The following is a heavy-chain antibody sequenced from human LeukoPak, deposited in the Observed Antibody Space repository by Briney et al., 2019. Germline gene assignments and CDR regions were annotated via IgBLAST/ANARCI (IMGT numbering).Heavy chain of an antibody. J-gene: IGHJ4*02. Sequence: GGSLRLSCAASGFIFSTYWMHWGRQAPGKGVVWVSRMNSDGSSISYADSVKGRFTISRDNAKNTLYLQMNNLRPEDTAVYYCVPQEDCSRTTCQFDYWGQGTLVTVSS. D-gene: IGHD2-2*01. V-gene: IGHV3-74*01. CDR2: MNSDGSSI. CDR3: VPQEDCSRTTCQFDY. CDR1: GFIFSTYW.